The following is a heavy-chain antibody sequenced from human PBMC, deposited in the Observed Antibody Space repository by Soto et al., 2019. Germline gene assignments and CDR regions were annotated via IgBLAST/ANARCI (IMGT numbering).Heavy chain of an antibody. CDR2: IYYSGST. Sequence: QVQLQESGPGLVKPSETLSLTCTVSGGSISSYYWSWIRQPPGKGLEWIGYIYYSGSTNYNPSLKRRVTISVDTPKNQFSLRLGSVTAADTAVYCCARRWGRTFDYWGQGTLVTVSS. CDR1: GGSISSYY. J-gene: IGHJ4*02. V-gene: IGHV4-59*08. CDR3: ARRWGRTFDY. D-gene: IGHD7-27*01.